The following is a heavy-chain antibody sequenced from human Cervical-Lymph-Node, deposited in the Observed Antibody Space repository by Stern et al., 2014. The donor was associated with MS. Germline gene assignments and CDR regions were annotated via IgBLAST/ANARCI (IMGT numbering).Heavy chain of an antibody. CDR2: IYPGDPDT. J-gene: IGHJ3*02. D-gene: IGHD6-19*01. V-gene: IGHV5-51*03. CDR1: GYSFTNYW. Sequence: VQLVESGAEVKKPGESLKIFCKGSGYSFTNYWIGWVRQKPGKGLEWMGVIYPGDPDTRYGPPFEGPVTITADKSTSTPYLKWSSLKASDTAMYYCARLGSSGWYASGASDIWGQGTMVTVSS. CDR3: ARLGSSGWYASGASDI.